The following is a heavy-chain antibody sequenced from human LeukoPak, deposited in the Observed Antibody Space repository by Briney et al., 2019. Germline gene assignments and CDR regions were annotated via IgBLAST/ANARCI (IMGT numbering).Heavy chain of an antibody. CDR2: IYYSGST. J-gene: IGHJ4*02. D-gene: IGHD1-26*01. CDR1: GGSISSYY. V-gene: IGHV4-59*01. CDR3: ARDESGSYSLDY. Sequence: SETLSLTCTVSGGSISSYYRSWIRQPPGKGLEWIGYIYYSGSTNYNPSLKSRVTISVDTSKNQFSLKLSSVTAADTAVYYCARDESGSYSLDYWGQGTLVTVSS.